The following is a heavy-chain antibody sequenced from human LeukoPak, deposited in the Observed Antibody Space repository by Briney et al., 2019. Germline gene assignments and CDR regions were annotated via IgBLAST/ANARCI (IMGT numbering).Heavy chain of an antibody. CDR1: GGTFSSYA. V-gene: IGHV1-69*05. Sequence: SVKVSCKASGGTFSSYAISWVRQAPGQGLEWMGGIIPIFGTANYAQKFQGRVTITTDESTSTAYMERSSLRSENTAVYYCARDNYAGANWFDPWGQGTLVTVSS. D-gene: IGHD1-7*01. CDR2: IIPIFGTA. CDR3: ARDNYAGANWFDP. J-gene: IGHJ5*02.